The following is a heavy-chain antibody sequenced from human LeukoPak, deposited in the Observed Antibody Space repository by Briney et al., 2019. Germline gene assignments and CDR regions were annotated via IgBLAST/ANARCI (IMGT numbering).Heavy chain of an antibody. D-gene: IGHD3-3*01. CDR3: ARQGGGRITIFGVVIPFDY. Sequence: PSETLSLTCAVSGYSISSGYYWGWIRQPPGKGLEWIGSIYHSGSTYYNPSLKSRVTISVDTSKNQFSLKLSSVTAADMAVYYCARQGGGRITIFGVVIPFDYWGQGTLVTVSS. J-gene: IGHJ4*02. CDR1: GYSISSGYY. CDR2: IYHSGST. V-gene: IGHV4-38-2*01.